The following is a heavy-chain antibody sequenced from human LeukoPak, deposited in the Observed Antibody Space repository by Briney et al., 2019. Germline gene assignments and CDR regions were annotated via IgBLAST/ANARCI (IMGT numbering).Heavy chain of an antibody. Sequence: GGSLRLSCAASGFTFSSYGMHWVRQAPGKGLEWVAVISYDGSNKYYADSVKGRFTISRDNSKNTLYLQMNSLRAEDTAVYYCAKESYCGGDCYSGVFDYWGQGTLVTVPS. V-gene: IGHV3-30*18. D-gene: IGHD2-21*02. J-gene: IGHJ4*02. CDR2: ISYDGSNK. CDR1: GFTFSSYG. CDR3: AKESYCGGDCYSGVFDY.